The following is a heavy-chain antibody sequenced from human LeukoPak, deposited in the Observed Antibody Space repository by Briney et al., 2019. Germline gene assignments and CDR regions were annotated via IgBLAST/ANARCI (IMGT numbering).Heavy chain of an antibody. V-gene: IGHV3-23*01. CDR3: AKDSSRIYYYGMDV. D-gene: IGHD6-13*01. CDR1: GFTFSSYA. Sequence: QPGGSLRLSCAAPGFTFSSYAMSWVRQAPGKGLEWVSAISGSGGSTYYADSVKGRFTISRDNSKNTLYLQMNSLRAEDTAVYYCAKDSSRIYYYGMDVWGQGTTVTVSS. CDR2: ISGSGGST. J-gene: IGHJ6*02.